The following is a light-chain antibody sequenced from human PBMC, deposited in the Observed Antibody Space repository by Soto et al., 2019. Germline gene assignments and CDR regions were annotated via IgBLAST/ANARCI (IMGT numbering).Light chain of an antibody. CDR2: DAS. CDR3: QHRSN. Sequence: EIVLTQSPATLSLSPGERATLSCRASQSVSSYLAWYQQTPGQAPRLLIYDASNRATGIPARLSGSGSGTDFTLTISSLEPEDFAVYYCQHRSNFGQGTRLEIK. J-gene: IGKJ5*01. CDR1: QSVSSY. V-gene: IGKV3-11*01.